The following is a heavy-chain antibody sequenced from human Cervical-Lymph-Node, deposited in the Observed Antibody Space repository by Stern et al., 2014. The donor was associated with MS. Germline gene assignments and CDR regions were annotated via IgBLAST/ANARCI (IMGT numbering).Heavy chain of an antibody. CDR2: IYSGGST. D-gene: IGHD1-26*01. J-gene: IGHJ4*02. CDR1: GITVSSNY. V-gene: IGHV3-53*01. CDR3: ARSGPGEPKNHY. Sequence: VQLVESGGGLIQPGGSLRLSCAASGITVSSNYMSWVRQAPGKGLEWVSVIYSGGSTYYADSVKGRFTISRDNSKNTLYLQMNSLKVEDTAVYYCARSGPGEPKNHYWGQGTLVTVSS.